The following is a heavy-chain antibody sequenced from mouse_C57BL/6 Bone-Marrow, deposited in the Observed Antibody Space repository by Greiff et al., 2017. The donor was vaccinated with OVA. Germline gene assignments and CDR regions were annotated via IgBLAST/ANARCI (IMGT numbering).Heavy chain of an antibody. Sequence: EVKLMESGGDLVKPGGSLKLSCAASGFTFSSYGMSWVRQTPDKRLEWVATISSGGSYTYYPDSVKGRFTISRDNAKNTLYLQMSSLKSEDTAMYYCARHLLRRYYAMDYWGQGTSVTVSS. CDR1: GFTFSSYG. CDR3: ARHLLRRYYAMDY. J-gene: IGHJ4*01. CDR2: ISSGGSYT. D-gene: IGHD1-1*01. V-gene: IGHV5-6*01.